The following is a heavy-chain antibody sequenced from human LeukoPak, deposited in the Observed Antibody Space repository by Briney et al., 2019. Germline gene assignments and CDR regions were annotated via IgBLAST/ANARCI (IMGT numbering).Heavy chain of an antibody. CDR1: AYTFTDYY. J-gene: IGHJ3*02. CDR3: ARQGQTDASDI. Sequence: ASVKVSCKASAYTFTDYYMHWVRQAPGQGLEWMGWINPNSGGTKYAQKFQGRVTMTRDTPISTAYMEVSRLRSDDTAIYYCARQGQTDASDIWGQGTMVTVSS. V-gene: IGHV1-2*02. CDR2: INPNSGGT.